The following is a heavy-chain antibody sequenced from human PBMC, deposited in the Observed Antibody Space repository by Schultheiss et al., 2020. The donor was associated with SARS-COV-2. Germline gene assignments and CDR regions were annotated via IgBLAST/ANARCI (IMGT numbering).Heavy chain of an antibody. CDR3: ARDRGYHDYGAPTGY. J-gene: IGHJ4*02. Sequence: ASVKVSCKASGYTFTSYYMHWVRQAPGQGLEWMGIINPSGGSTSYAQKFQGRVTMTRDTSTSTVYMELSRLRSEDTAVYYCARDRGYHDYGAPTGYWGQGTLVTVSS. CDR2: INPSGGST. D-gene: IGHD4-17*01. V-gene: IGHV1-46*03. CDR1: GYTFTSYY.